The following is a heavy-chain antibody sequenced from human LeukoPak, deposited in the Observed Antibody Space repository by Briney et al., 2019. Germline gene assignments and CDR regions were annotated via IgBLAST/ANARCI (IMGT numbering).Heavy chain of an antibody. CDR3: ARGLWYSSGYLGY. V-gene: IGHV1-8*02. Sequence: ASVKVSCKASGYTFTGYYMHWARQAPGQGLEWMGWMNPNSGNTGYAQKFQGRVTMTRNTSISTAYMELSSLRSEDTAVYYCARGLWYSSGYLGYWGQGTLVTVSS. CDR1: GYTFTGYY. CDR2: MNPNSGNT. J-gene: IGHJ4*02. D-gene: IGHD3-22*01.